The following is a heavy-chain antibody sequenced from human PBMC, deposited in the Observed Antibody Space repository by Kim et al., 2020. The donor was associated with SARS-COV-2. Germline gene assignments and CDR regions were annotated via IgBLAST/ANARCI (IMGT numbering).Heavy chain of an antibody. Sequence: GGSLRLSCAASGFTFSSYWMSWVRQAPGKGLEWVANIKQDGSEKYYVDSVKGRFTISRDNAKNSLYLQMNSLRAEDTAVYYCARDRPNYYDSSGYKDYWGQGTLVTVSS. CDR3: ARDRPNYYDSSGYKDY. D-gene: IGHD3-22*01. J-gene: IGHJ4*02. CDR2: IKQDGSEK. CDR1: GFTFSSYW. V-gene: IGHV3-7*01.